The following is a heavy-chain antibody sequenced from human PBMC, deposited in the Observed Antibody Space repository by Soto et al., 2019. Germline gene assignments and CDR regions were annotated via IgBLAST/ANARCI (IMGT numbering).Heavy chain of an antibody. CDR2: ISYDGSNK. CDR1: GFTFSRYG. J-gene: IGHJ4*01. Sequence: QVQLVESGGGVVQPGRSLRLSCAASGFTFSRYGMHWVRQGPGKGLEWVAVISYDGSNKYYADSVKGRFTISRDNSKNTLYLQMNSLRAEDTAVYYCAKDRRSSWTFDYWGQGTLVTVSS. V-gene: IGHV3-30*18. D-gene: IGHD6-13*01. CDR3: AKDRRSSWTFDY.